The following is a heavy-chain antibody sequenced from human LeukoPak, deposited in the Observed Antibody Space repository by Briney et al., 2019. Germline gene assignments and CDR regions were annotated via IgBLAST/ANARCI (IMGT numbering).Heavy chain of an antibody. CDR1: GFTFGDYA. CDR3: ASVLQPVRFDY. CDR2: IRGNAYGGTT. Sequence: SLRLSCTASGFTFGDYAMSWVRQAPGKGLEWVGFIRGNAYGGTTEFAASVKGRFTISRDDSKSIAYLQMNSLKTEDTALYYCASVLQPVRFDYRGQGTLVTVST. J-gene: IGHJ4*02. V-gene: IGHV3-49*04. D-gene: IGHD3-10*01.